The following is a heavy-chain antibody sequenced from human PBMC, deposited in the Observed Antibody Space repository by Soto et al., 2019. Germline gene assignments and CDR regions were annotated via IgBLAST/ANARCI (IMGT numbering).Heavy chain of an antibody. D-gene: IGHD2-2*01. CDR3: ARDCSSSSCSVWKY. CDR2: VTGNADKT. J-gene: IGHJ4*02. V-gene: IGHV3-23*01. CDR1: GFSFSNYA. Sequence: EVQLLESGGGLVQPGGYLRLSCAASGFSFSNYAMTWVRQAPGKGLEWVSGVTGNADKTYYEDSVKGRFTIFRDNSKNTLYLQMNSLRAEDTAIYYCARDCSSSSCSVWKYWGQGVLVTVSS.